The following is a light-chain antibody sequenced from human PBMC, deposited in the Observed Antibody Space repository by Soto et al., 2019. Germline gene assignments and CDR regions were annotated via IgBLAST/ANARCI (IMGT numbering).Light chain of an antibody. CDR1: QTIDTY. Sequence: DIVLTQSPATLSLSPGESATLSCTTNQTIDTYFAWYQQKRGLPPRLLVYDASNRAIGIPARFSGRGSGTSFSLTISSLEPEDFAVYYCQQRGSWPPTFGRGTRLEF. J-gene: IGKJ5*01. CDR2: DAS. V-gene: IGKV3-11*01. CDR3: QQRGSWPPT.